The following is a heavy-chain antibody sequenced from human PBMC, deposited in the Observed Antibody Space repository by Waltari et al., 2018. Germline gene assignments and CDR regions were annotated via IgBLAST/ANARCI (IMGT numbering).Heavy chain of an antibody. V-gene: IGHV4-39*01. D-gene: IGHD6-13*01. CDR1: GGSISSNHYS. J-gene: IGHJ6*02. Sequence: QLQLQESGPGLVKPSETLSLTCAVSGGSISSNHYSWDGIRHPPGTGLALIGSIYYCGRTYYNPSLNSRVTISVDTSKNHFSLKLGSVTAADTSLYYCARHSAYAGTGYYYGMDVWGQGTTVTVSS. CDR2: IYYCGRT. CDR3: ARHSAYAGTGYYYGMDV.